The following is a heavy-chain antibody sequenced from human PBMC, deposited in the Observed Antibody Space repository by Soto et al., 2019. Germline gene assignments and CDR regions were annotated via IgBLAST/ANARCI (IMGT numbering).Heavy chain of an antibody. CDR1: GGTFSSYA. V-gene: IGHV1-69*13. Sequence: SVKVSCKASGGTFSSYAISWVRQAPGQGLEWMGGIIPIFGTANYAQKFQGRVTITADESTSTAYMELSSLRSEDTAVHYCAREYSGSYQGGNWFDPWGQGTLVTVSS. J-gene: IGHJ5*02. CDR2: IIPIFGTA. D-gene: IGHD1-26*01. CDR3: AREYSGSYQGGNWFDP.